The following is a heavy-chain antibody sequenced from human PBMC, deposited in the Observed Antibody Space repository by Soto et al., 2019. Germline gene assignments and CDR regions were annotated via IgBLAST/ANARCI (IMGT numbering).Heavy chain of an antibody. V-gene: IGHV3-64*01. CDR3: AKVGGDSSGYYPDY. CDR1: GFTFSNYA. D-gene: IGHD3-22*01. J-gene: IGHJ4*02. CDR2: ISSNGRST. Sequence: EVQLVESGGGLVQPGGSLSLSCAASGFTFSNYAMHWVRQAPGKGLEHVSAISSNGRSTYYANSVKGRFTISRDSSTYTLYLQMGSLRAEDMAVYYCAKVGGDSSGYYPDYWGQGTLVTVSS.